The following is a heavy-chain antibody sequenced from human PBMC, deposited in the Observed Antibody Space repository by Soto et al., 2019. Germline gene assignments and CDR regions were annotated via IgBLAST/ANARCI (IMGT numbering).Heavy chain of an antibody. CDR1: GFTFSSYW. J-gene: IGHJ6*03. CDR3: AREYFYGYYMDV. V-gene: IGHV3-7*01. D-gene: IGHD3-10*01. Sequence: PGGSLRLSCPASGFTFSSYWMSWVRQAPGKGLEWVANIKQDGSEKYYVDSVKGRFTISRDNAKNSLYLQMNSLRAEDTAVYYCAREYFYGYYMDVWGKGTTVTVSS. CDR2: IKQDGSEK.